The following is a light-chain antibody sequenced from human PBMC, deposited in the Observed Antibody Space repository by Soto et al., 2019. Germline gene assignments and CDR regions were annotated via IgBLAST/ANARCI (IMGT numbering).Light chain of an antibody. V-gene: IGKV3-15*01. Sequence: VMTQSPATLSVSPGERATLSCRASLSVGTNLAWSQQKPGQPPRLLIYGATTRATGIPARFSGSGSGTDFPLTISSRQSEDFAVYYCQHHNNWPPGTFGQGTRVEIK. J-gene: IGKJ1*01. CDR3: QHHNNWPPGT. CDR2: GAT. CDR1: LSVGTN.